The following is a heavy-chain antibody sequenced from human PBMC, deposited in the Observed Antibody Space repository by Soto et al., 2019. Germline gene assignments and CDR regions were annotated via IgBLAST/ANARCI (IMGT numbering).Heavy chain of an antibody. J-gene: IGHJ4*02. CDR1: GFTFRNSE. CDR3: ASEALCGADCYFFEY. Sequence: GSLILSCAGSGFTFRNSEMFWVRQAPGKGLEWVSKINYSGSNIYYSKSVKGRFTISRDNAKNSLYLQMNSLTDEDTAIYFCASEALCGADCYFFEYWGPGTLVTVSS. V-gene: IGHV3-48*03. D-gene: IGHD2-21*02. CDR2: INYSGSNI.